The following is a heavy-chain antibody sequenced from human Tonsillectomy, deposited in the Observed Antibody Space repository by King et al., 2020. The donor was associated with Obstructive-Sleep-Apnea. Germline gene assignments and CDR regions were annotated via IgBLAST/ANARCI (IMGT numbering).Heavy chain of an antibody. J-gene: IGHJ4*02. D-gene: IGHD2-2*01. CDR2: ISSNSRTI. CDR1: GFTFSSYS. CDR3: AREGDCSSTSCKIHPFDY. Sequence: VQLVESGGGLVQPGGSLRLSCAASGFTFSSYSMNWVRQTPGKGLEWVSYISSNSRTIYYADSVKGRFTISRDNAKNSLYLQMNSLRAEDTAVYYCAREGDCSSTSCKIHPFDYWGQGTLVTVSS. V-gene: IGHV3-48*04.